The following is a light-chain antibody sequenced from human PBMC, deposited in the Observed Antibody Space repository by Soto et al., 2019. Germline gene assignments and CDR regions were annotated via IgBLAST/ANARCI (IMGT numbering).Light chain of an antibody. CDR1: ASDIGGYNY. CDR2: EVS. Sequence: QAVVSQPASVSGSPGQSITISCTGTASDIGGYNYVSWYQQHPGEAPKLVIYEVSNRPSGVSHRFSGSKSGNTASLTISGLQAEDEADYYCGSFTSSSTRVFGTGTKLTVL. V-gene: IGLV2-14*03. J-gene: IGLJ1*01. CDR3: GSFTSSSTRV.